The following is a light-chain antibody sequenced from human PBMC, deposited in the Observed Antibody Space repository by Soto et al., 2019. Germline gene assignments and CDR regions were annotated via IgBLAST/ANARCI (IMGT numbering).Light chain of an antibody. CDR2: GAS. Sequence: EIVLTQSPGTLSLSPGGRATLSCRASQSVDRNYLAWYQQRPGQAPRLLMYGASSRASGIPDRFSGSGSGTDFTLTISRLEPEDFEVYYCQQYGSSPSWTFGQGTKVEIK. CDR1: QSVDRNY. J-gene: IGKJ1*01. CDR3: QQYGSSPSWT. V-gene: IGKV3-20*01.